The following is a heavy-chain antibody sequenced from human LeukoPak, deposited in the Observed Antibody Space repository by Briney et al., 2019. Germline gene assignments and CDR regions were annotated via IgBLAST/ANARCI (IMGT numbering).Heavy chain of an antibody. CDR3: AREDGWELLDY. Sequence: SETLSLTCTVSGGSISSYYWSWIRQPPGKGLEWIGYIYYSGSTNYNPSLKSRVTISVDTSKNQFSLKLSSVTAADTAVYYCAREDGWELLDYWGQGTLVTVSS. V-gene: IGHV4-59*01. CDR1: GGSISSYY. CDR2: IYYSGST. J-gene: IGHJ4*02. D-gene: IGHD1-26*01.